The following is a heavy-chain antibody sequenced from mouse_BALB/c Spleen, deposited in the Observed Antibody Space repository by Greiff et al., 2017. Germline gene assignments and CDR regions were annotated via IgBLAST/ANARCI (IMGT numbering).Heavy chain of an antibody. D-gene: IGHD1-1*01. Sequence: QVQLQQSGAELVRPGTSVKISCKASGYTFTNYWLGWVKQRPGQGLEWIGDIYPGGGYTNYNKKFKGKATLTADTSSSTAYLQLSSLTSEDYAVYSCARREDYGRSSGYWYFDDWGEGTTVTVAA. CDR2: IYPGGGYT. CDR1: GYTFTNYW. J-gene: IGHJ1*01. CDR3: ARREDYGRSSGYWYFDD. V-gene: IGHV1-63*02.